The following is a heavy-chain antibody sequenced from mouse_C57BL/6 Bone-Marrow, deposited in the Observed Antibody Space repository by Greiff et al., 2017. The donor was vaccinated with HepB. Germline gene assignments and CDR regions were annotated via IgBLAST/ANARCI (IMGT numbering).Heavy chain of an antibody. V-gene: IGHV5-4*01. Sequence: EVMLVESGGGLVKPGGSLKLSCAASGFTFSSYAMSWVRQTPEKRLEWVATISDGGSYTYYPDNVKGRFTISRDNAKNNLYLQMSHLKSEDTAMYYCARDWDYYGSSYCAMDYWGQGTSVTVSS. D-gene: IGHD1-1*01. J-gene: IGHJ4*01. CDR3: ARDWDYYGSSYCAMDY. CDR2: ISDGGSYT. CDR1: GFTFSSYA.